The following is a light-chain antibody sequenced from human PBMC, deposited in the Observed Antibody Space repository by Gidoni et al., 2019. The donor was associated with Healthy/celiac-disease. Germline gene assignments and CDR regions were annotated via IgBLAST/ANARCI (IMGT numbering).Light chain of an antibody. V-gene: IGKV4-1*01. CDR2: WES. CDR3: QQYYNTPGT. CDR1: QSVLYSSNNKNY. J-gene: IGKJ1*01. Sequence: DIVIPQSPDSLAVSLGERATINCKSSQSVLYSSNNKNYLAWYQQKPGQPPKLLISWESTRESGVPERFSGSGSGTDFTLTISSLQAEDVAVYYCQQYYNTPGTFGQGTKVEIK.